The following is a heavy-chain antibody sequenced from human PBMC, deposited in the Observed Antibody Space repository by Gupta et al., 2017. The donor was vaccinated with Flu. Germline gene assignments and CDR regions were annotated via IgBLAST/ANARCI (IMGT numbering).Heavy chain of an antibody. V-gene: IGHV1-46*03. CDR2: INPNDGST. CDR3: VSASGGNLAVAQLTTLHH. J-gene: IGHJ5*02. D-gene: IGHD6-19*01. Sequence: QVQLVQSGAEVKKPGASVKVSCKASGYTFTSYYMHWVRQAPGQGLEWMAIINPNDGSTRYAQKFQDRVTMTRDTAASTVYMEVSSLRADDTAVYYWVSASGGNLAVAQLTTLHHWGQGNLVTVTP. CDR1: GYTFTSYY.